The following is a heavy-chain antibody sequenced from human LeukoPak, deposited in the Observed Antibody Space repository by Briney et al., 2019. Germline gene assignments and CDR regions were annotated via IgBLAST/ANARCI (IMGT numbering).Heavy chain of an antibody. V-gene: IGHV3-30*02. Sequence: QPGGSLRLSCAASGFTFSSYGMHWVRQAPGKGLEWVAFIRYDGSNKYYADSVKGRFTISRDNSKNTLYLQMNSLRAEDTAVYYCAKVPSSLYCSSTSCSPHYFDYWGQGTLVTVSS. CDR2: IRYDGSNK. CDR1: GFTFSSYG. D-gene: IGHD2-2*01. J-gene: IGHJ4*02. CDR3: AKVPSSLYCSSTSCSPHYFDY.